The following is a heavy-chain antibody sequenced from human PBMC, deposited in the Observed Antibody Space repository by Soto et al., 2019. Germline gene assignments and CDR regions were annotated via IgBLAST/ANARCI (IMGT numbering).Heavy chain of an antibody. CDR1: GYSFTSYC. Sequence: PVESLKISCKGSGYSFTSYCISWVRQMPGKGLEWMGRIDPSDSYTNYSPSFQGRVTISADKSISTAYLQWSSLKASDTAMYYCARRHSSSSAFDPWGQGTLVTVSS. CDR2: IDPSDSYT. CDR3: ARRHSSSSAFDP. D-gene: IGHD6-13*01. V-gene: IGHV5-10-1*01. J-gene: IGHJ5*02.